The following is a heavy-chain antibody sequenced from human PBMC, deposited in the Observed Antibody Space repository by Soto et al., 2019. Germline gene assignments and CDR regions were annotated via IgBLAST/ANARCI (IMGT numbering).Heavy chain of an antibody. V-gene: IGHV1-58*01. CDR3: AADATAWQQMVPSDY. D-gene: IGHD2-8*01. Sequence: GASVKVSCKASGFTFTSSAFQWVRQARGQRLEWIGWIAVGSGHTNYAQRFQDRVTLTRDMSTATTYMELSRLTSEDTAIYYCAADATAWQQMVPSDYWGQGTLVTVSS. CDR2: IAVGSGHT. J-gene: IGHJ4*02. CDR1: GFTFTSSA.